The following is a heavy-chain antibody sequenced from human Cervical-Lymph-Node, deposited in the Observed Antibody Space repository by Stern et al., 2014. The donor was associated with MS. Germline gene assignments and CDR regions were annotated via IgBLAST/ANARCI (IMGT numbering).Heavy chain of an antibody. V-gene: IGHV1-46*03. D-gene: IGHD2-21*02. Sequence: VQLVQSGAEVKKPGASVKVSCKASGYTFTSYYMHWVRQAPGQGLEWMGIINPSGGSTSYAQKFQGRVTMTRDTSTSTVYMELSSLRSEDTAVYYCARCGGDCYSGSNWFDPWGQGTLVTVSS. CDR3: ARCGGDCYSGSNWFDP. J-gene: IGHJ5*02. CDR2: INPSGGST. CDR1: GYTFTSYY.